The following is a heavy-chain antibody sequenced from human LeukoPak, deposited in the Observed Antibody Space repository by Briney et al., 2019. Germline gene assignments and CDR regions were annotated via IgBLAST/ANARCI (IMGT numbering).Heavy chain of an antibody. D-gene: IGHD3-10*01. CDR2: IYNSGST. CDR3: ARSHHYGSGSYSYYFDY. Sequence: PSETLSLACTISGDSISSYYWSWLRQPPGKGLEWIGYIYNSGSTEYNPSLKSRVTISIDTSKKQFSLRLSSVTAADTAVYYCARSHHYGSGSYSYYFDYWGQGTLVTVSS. J-gene: IGHJ4*02. V-gene: IGHV4-59*08. CDR1: GDSISSYY.